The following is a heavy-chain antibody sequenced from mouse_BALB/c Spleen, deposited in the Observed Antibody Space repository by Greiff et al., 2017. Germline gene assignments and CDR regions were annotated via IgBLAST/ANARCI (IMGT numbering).Heavy chain of an antibody. CDR3: ARREYGNDY. CDR2: ISSGSSTI. CDR1: GFTFSSFG. V-gene: IGHV5-17*02. D-gene: IGHD2-10*02. Sequence: EVMLVESGGGLVQPGGSRKLSCAASGFTFSSFGMHWVRQAPEKGLEWVAYISSGSSTIYYADTEKGRFTISRDNPKNTLFLQMTSLRSEDTAMYYCARREYGNDYWGQGTSVTVSS. J-gene: IGHJ4*01.